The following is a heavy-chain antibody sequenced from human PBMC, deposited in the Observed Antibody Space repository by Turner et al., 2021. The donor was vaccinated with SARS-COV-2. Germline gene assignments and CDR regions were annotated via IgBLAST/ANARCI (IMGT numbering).Heavy chain of an antibody. D-gene: IGHD3-22*01. CDR1: GYTLTELS. J-gene: IGHJ2*01. V-gene: IGHV1-24*01. Sequence: QVQQVQSGAEVKKPGASVKVPCEVSGYTLTELSMHWVRQAPGKGLEWMGGFDPEDGETIYAQKFQGRVTMTEDTSTDTAYLELSSLRSEDTAVYYCATTLVTLIGDWYFDLWGRGTLVTVSS. CDR3: ATTLVTLIGDWYFDL. CDR2: FDPEDGET.